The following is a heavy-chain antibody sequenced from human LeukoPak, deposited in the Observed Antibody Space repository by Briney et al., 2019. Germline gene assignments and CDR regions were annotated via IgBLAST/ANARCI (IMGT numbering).Heavy chain of an antibody. D-gene: IGHD4-11*01. J-gene: IGHJ4*02. V-gene: IGHV1-18*01. Sequence: GASVKVSCKASGYSFTNCGIIWVRQTPGQGLQWMGWISAHSGNTNYAQKLQGRVTLTTDTSTSTVYMELRSLTSDDTAVYYCARAETTLLLNYWGQGTLVTVSS. CDR1: GYSFTNCG. CDR2: ISAHSGNT. CDR3: ARAETTLLLNY.